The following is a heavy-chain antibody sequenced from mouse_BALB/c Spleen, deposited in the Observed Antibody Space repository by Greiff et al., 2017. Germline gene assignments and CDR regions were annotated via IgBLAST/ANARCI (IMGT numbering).Heavy chain of an antibody. Sequence: QVQLKQSGPGLVQPSQSLSITCTVSGFSLTSYGVHWVRQSPGKGLEWLGVIWSGGSTDYNAAFISRLSISKDNSKSQVFFKMNSLQANDTAIYYCARNHYGSSYVWYFDVWGAGTTVTVSS. V-gene: IGHV2-2*02. CDR2: IWSGGST. J-gene: IGHJ1*01. D-gene: IGHD1-1*01. CDR1: GFSLTSYG. CDR3: ARNHYGSSYVWYFDV.